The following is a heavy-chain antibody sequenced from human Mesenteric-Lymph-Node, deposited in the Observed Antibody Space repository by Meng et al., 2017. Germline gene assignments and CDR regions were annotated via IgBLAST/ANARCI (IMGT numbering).Heavy chain of an antibody. J-gene: IGHJ6*02. CDR3: ARDVSSGWYSYYYYGMDV. CDR2: INTNTGNP. Sequence: SVTVSCMASGYSFNSYNIHWLRQAPGQGLEWMGWINTNTGNPTYAQGFTGRFVFSLDTSVSTAYLQISSLRAEDTAVYYCARDVSSGWYSYYYYGMDVWGQGTTVTVSS. V-gene: IGHV7-4-1*02. D-gene: IGHD6-19*01. CDR1: GYSFNSYN.